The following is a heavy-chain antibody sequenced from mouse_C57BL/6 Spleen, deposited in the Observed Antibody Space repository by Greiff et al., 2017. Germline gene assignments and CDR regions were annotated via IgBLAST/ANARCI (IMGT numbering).Heavy chain of an antibody. CDR1: GYTFTEYT. D-gene: IGHD2-5*01. V-gene: IGHV1-62-2*01. Sequence: VQLVESGAELVKPGASVKLSCKASGYTFTEYTIPWVKQRSGQGLEWIGWFYPGSGSIKYNEKFKDKATLTADKSSSTVYMEISRLTSEDSAVYFCARHEEARYYNNPYAMDYWGQGTSVTVSS. CDR2: FYPGSGSI. CDR3: ARHEEARYYNNPYAMDY. J-gene: IGHJ4*01.